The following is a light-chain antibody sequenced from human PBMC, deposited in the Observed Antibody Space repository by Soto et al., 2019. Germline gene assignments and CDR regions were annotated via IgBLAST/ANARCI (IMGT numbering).Light chain of an antibody. CDR1: QSVDSKY. CDR3: QQYYSTPLT. Sequence: EIVLTQSPGTLSLSPGERATLSCRASQSVDSKYLAWYQQKPGQAPRILIFAASSRATGIPDRFSGSGSGTDFTLTISRLEPEDFATYYCQQYYSTPLTFGGGTKVEIK. J-gene: IGKJ4*01. CDR2: AAS. V-gene: IGKV3-20*01.